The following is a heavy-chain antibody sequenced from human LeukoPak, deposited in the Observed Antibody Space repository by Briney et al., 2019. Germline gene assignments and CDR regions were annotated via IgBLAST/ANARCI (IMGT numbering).Heavy chain of an antibody. J-gene: IGHJ5*02. D-gene: IGHD5-18*01. CDR3: ARAGYSYGQGWFDP. CDR2: IYYSGST. Sequence: PSETLSLTCTVSGGSISSYHWSWIRQPPGKGLEWIGYIYYSGSTNYNPSLKSRVTISVDTSKNQFSLKLSSVTAADTAVYYCARAGYSYGQGWFDPWGQGTLVTVSS. CDR1: GGSISSYH. V-gene: IGHV4-59*01.